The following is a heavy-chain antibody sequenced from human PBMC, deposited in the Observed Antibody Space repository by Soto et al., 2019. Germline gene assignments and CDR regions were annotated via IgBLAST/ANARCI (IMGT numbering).Heavy chain of an antibody. J-gene: IGHJ6*02. V-gene: IGHV3-33*01. CDR3: ASAIFAVEFAYYYYSYGMDV. D-gene: IGHD2-21*01. CDR2: IWYDGSNK. Sequence: LRLPCAASGFTFSSYGMHWVRQAPGKGLEGVAVIWYDGSNKYYADAVKGRFTISRDNSKNTLYLQMNSTRAQDTAVYYCASAIFAVEFAYYYYSYGMDVWGQGTTVTVSS. CDR1: GFTFSSYG.